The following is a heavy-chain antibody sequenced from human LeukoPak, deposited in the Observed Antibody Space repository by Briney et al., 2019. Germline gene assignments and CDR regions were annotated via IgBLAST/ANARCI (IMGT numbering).Heavy chain of an antibody. CDR2: IKQDGSEK. Sequence: GGSLRLSCAASGFTFSSYWMSWARQAPGRGLEWVANIKQDGSEKYYVDSVKGRFTISRDNAKNSLYLQMNSLRAEDTAVYYCARAGSSSWYYFDYWGQGTLVTVSS. CDR3: ARAGSSSWYYFDY. D-gene: IGHD6-13*01. CDR1: GFTFSSYW. J-gene: IGHJ4*02. V-gene: IGHV3-7*01.